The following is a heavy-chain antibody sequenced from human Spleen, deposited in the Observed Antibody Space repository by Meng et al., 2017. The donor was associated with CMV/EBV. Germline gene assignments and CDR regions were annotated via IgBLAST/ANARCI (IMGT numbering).Heavy chain of an antibody. CDR1: GFTFDDYA. CDR2: ISWNSGSI. D-gene: IGHD2-2*01. Sequence: GGSLRLSCAASGFTFDDYAMHWVRQAPGKGLEWVSGISWNSGSIGYADSVKGRFTISRDNAKNSLYLQMNSLRAEDTALYYCAKATCSSTSCPPYFDYWGQGTLVTVSS. CDR3: AKATCSSTSCPPYFDY. V-gene: IGHV3-9*01. J-gene: IGHJ4*02.